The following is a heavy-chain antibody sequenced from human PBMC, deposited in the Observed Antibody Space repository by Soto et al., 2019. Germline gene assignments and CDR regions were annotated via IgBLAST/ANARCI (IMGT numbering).Heavy chain of an antibody. CDR1: GFTFSSYS. CDR3: ARINGDYTPTDY. V-gene: IGHV3-48*02. CDR2: ISYSSTTI. Sequence: GGSLRLSCAASGFTFSSYSMNWIRQAPGKGLEWVSYISYSSTTIHYADSVKGRFTISRDDAKNSVFLQMNSLRDEDTAVYYCARINGDYTPTDYWGQGTLVTVSS. J-gene: IGHJ4*02. D-gene: IGHD4-17*01.